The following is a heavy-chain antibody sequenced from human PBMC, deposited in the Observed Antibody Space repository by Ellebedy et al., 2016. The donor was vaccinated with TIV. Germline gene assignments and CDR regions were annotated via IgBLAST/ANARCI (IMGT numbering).Heavy chain of an antibody. D-gene: IGHD2-15*01. CDR1: ADSISGYY. V-gene: IGHV4-59*01. CDR3: ALGTSYCNGGWCPLNWFSP. CDR2: VHHSGGP. J-gene: IGHJ5*02. Sequence: SETLSLTCAVSADSISGYYWSWIRQPPGKGLEWLGYVHHSGGPKYNPSLKSRIAISEDTSKKHVSLSLASVTAAGTAVYYCALGTSYCNGGWCPLNWFSPWGQGILVTVSS.